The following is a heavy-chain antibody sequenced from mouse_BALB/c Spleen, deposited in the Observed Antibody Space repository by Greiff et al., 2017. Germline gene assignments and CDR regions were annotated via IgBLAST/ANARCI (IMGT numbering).Heavy chain of an antibody. Sequence: VKVVESGPGLVAPSQSLSITCTVSGFSLTSYGVHWVRQPPGKGLEWLGVIWAGGSTNYNSALMSRLSISKDNSKSQVFLKMNSLQTDDTAMYYCARGGYRYDGYFDVWGAGTTVTVSS. CDR2: IWAGGST. CDR3: ARGGYRYDGYFDV. V-gene: IGHV2-9*02. J-gene: IGHJ1*01. CDR1: GFSLTSYG. D-gene: IGHD2-14*01.